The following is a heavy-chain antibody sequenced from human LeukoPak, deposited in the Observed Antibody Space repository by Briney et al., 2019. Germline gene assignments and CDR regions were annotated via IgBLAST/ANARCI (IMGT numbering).Heavy chain of an antibody. V-gene: IGHV1-69*13. CDR1: GGTFSSYA. CDR2: IIPIFGTA. Sequence: SVKVSCKASGGTFSSYAISWVRQAPGQGLEWMGGIIPIFGTANYAQKFQGRVTITADESTSTAYMELTSMRPEDTALYYCARGNRRVVVVAATYYGMDVWGKGTTVTVSS. J-gene: IGHJ6*04. D-gene: IGHD2-15*01. CDR3: ARGNRRVVVVAATYYGMDV.